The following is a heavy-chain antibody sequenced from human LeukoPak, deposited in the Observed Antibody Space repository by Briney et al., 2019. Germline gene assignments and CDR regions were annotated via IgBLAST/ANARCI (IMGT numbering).Heavy chain of an antibody. CDR1: GYTFTGYY. CDR3: ARDMDYYDSSGETDY. V-gene: IGHV1-2*02. J-gene: IGHJ4*02. CDR2: INPNSGGT. D-gene: IGHD3-22*01. Sequence: ASVKVSCKASGYTFTGYYMHWVRQAPGQGLEWMGWINPNSGGTNYAQKFQGRVTMTRDTSISTAYMELSRLGSDGTAVYYCARDMDYYDSSGETDYWGQGTLVTVSS.